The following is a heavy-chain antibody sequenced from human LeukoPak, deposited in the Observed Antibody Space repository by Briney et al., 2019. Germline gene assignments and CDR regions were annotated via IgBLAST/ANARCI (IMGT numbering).Heavy chain of an antibody. CDR1: GGSISSYY. Sequence: SETLSLTCTVSGGSISSYYWSWIRQPPGKGLEWIGYIYYSGSTNHNPSLKSRVTISVDTSKNQFSLKLSSVTAADTAVYYCARDRGEYYDFWSGYYRKGYYFDYWGQGTLVTVSS. V-gene: IGHV4-59*01. CDR2: IYYSGST. D-gene: IGHD3-3*01. J-gene: IGHJ4*02. CDR3: ARDRGEYYDFWSGYYRKGYYFDY.